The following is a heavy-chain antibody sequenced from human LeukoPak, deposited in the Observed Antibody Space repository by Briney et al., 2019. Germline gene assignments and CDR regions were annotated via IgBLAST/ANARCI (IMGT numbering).Heavy chain of an antibody. CDR3: ARIITENLRRFDY. D-gene: IGHD1-20*01. J-gene: IGHJ4*02. Sequence: SETLSLTCTVSGGSISGSSYYWGWIRQPPGKGLEWIGSIHYSGNTYYNPSLKSRVTISVDTSKNQFSLKLSSVTAADTAVYYCARIITENLRRFDYWGQGTLVTVSS. V-gene: IGHV4-39*01. CDR2: IHYSGNT. CDR1: GGSISGSSYY.